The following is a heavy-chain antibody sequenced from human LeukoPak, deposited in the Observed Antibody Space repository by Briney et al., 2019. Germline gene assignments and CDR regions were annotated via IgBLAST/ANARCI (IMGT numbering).Heavy chain of an antibody. CDR3: AKGRASLPRWYYFDY. V-gene: IGHV3-23*01. Sequence: GGSLRLSCAASGFTFSSYAMSWVRQAPGKGLEWVSAISGSGGSTYYADSVKGRFTISRDNSKNTLYLQMNSLRAEDTAVYYCAKGRASLPRWYYFDYWGQGTLVTVSS. D-gene: IGHD1-26*01. J-gene: IGHJ4*02. CDR1: GFTFSSYA. CDR2: ISGSGGST.